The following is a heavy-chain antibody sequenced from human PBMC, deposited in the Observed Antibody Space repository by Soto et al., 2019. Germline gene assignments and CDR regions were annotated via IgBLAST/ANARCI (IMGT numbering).Heavy chain of an antibody. CDR3: ARSPYDFWSGSLNWFDP. CDR2: IYYSGST. Sequence: QVQLQESGPGLVKPSETLSLTCTVSGGSMSSYYWSWIRQPPGKGLEWIGYIYYSGSTNYNPSLKSRVTISVDTSKNQFSLKLSSVTAADTAVYYCARSPYDFWSGSLNWFDPWGQGTLVTVSS. D-gene: IGHD3-3*01. V-gene: IGHV4-59*01. CDR1: GGSMSSYY. J-gene: IGHJ5*02.